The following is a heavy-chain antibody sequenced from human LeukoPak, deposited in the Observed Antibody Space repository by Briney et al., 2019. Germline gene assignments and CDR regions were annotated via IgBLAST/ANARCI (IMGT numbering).Heavy chain of an antibody. CDR3: AILYFGERWPVFFDY. V-gene: IGHV1-2*02. J-gene: IGHJ4*02. Sequence: GASVKVSCKASGYTFTGYYMHWVRQAPGQGLEWMGWINPNRGGTNYAQKFQGRVTMTRDTSISTAYMELSRLRSDDRAVYYCAILYFGERWPVFFDYWGEGTLVTVSS. CDR2: INPNRGGT. CDR1: GYTFTGYY. D-gene: IGHD6-19*01.